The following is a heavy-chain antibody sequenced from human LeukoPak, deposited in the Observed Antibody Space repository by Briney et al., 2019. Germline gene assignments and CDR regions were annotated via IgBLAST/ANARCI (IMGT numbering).Heavy chain of an antibody. CDR2: ISGSGSNT. CDR3: AKDGRGYYYDGSGSYSDY. CDR1: GFTFTSYG. J-gene: IGHJ4*02. D-gene: IGHD3-22*01. V-gene: IGHV3-23*01. Sequence: PGGSLRLSCAASGFTFTSYGMTWVRQAPGKGLEWVSAISGSGSNTYYADSVKGRFPISRDNTNNPLYLQMNSLRAEDTAVYYCAKDGRGYYYDGSGSYSDYWGQGTLVTVSS.